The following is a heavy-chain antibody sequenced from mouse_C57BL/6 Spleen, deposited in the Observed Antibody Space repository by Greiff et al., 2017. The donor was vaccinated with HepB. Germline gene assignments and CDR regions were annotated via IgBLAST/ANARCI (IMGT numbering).Heavy chain of an antibody. CDR1: GYTFTSYW. V-gene: IGHV1-52*01. Sequence: QVQLQQPGAELVRPGSSVKLSCKASGYTFTSYWMHWVKQRPIQGLEWIGNIDPSDSETHYNQKFKDKATLTVDKSSSTAYMQLSSLTSEDSAVYYCARGGYYGSSYEDAMDYWGKGTSVTVSS. D-gene: IGHD1-1*01. CDR3: ARGGYYGSSYEDAMDY. CDR2: IDPSDSET. J-gene: IGHJ4*01.